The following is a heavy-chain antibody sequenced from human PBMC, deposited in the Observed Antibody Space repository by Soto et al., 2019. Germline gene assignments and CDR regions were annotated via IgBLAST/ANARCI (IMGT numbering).Heavy chain of an antibody. V-gene: IGHV1-24*01. CDR2: FDPEDGQT. J-gene: IGHJ5*02. D-gene: IGHD3-16*01. Sequence: ASVKVSCKVSGYTLTELSMHWVRQAPGKGLEWMGGFDPEDGQTIYAQKFQGRVTMTEDTSTDTAYMELSSLRSEDTAVYYCATVDYDYVWGSFDWFDPWGQGTLVTVSS. CDR1: GYTLTELS. CDR3: ATVDYDYVWGSFDWFDP.